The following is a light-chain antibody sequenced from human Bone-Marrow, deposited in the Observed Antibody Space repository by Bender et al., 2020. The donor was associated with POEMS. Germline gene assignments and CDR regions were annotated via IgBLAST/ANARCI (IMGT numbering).Light chain of an antibody. Sequence: QSALTQPASVSGSPGQSITISCTGSSSDIGSHNYFSWYQQYPGKAPKLMIYDVSNRASGVSIRFSGSKSGNTASLTISGLQAEDEADYYCNSYTNYVEVFGTGTKVTVL. CDR3: NSYTNYVEV. CDR2: DVS. J-gene: IGLJ1*01. CDR1: SSDIGSHNY. V-gene: IGLV2-14*01.